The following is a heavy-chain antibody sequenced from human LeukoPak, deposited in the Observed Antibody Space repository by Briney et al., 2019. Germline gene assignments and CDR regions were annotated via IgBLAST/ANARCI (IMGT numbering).Heavy chain of an antibody. CDR2: ISSSSSYI. Sequence: GGSLRLSCAASGFTFSSYSMNWVRQAPGKGLEWVSSISSSSSYIYYADSVKGRFTISRDNAKNSLYLQMNSLRAEDTAVYYCARDFWSGYSLFDYWGQGTLVTVSS. CDR3: ARDFWSGYSLFDY. V-gene: IGHV3-21*01. J-gene: IGHJ4*02. CDR1: GFTFSSYS. D-gene: IGHD3-3*01.